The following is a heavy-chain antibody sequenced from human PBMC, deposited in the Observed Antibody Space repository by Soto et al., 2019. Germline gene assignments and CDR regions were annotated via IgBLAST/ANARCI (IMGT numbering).Heavy chain of an antibody. CDR2: ISGSGGST. CDR1: GFTFSSYA. V-gene: IGHV3-23*01. J-gene: IGHJ6*03. D-gene: IGHD6-6*01. CDR3: AKDRQLGPVTYYYYYMDV. Sequence: GGSLRLSCAASGFTFSSYAMSWVRQAPGKGLEWVSAISGSGGSTYYADSVKGRFTISRDNSKNTRYLQMNSLRAEDTAVYYCAKDRQLGPVTYYYYYMDVWGKGTTVTVSS.